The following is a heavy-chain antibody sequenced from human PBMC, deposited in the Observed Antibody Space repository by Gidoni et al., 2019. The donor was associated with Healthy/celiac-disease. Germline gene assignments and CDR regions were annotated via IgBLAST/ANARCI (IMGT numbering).Heavy chain of an antibody. CDR3: AKESLVGYYYGMDV. V-gene: IGHV3-23*01. CDR2: MSGSVGST. D-gene: IGHD2-8*02. Sequence: GLVQPGGSLRLSCAASGFTFSSYAMSWVRQAPGKGLEWVSAMSGSVGSTYSADSVKGRFTISRDNSKNTLYLQMNSLRAEDTAVYYCAKESLVGYYYGMDVWGQGTTVTVSS. CDR1: GFTFSSYA. J-gene: IGHJ6*02.